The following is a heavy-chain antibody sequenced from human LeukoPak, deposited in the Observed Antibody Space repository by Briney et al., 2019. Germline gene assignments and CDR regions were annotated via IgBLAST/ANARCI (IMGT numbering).Heavy chain of an antibody. Sequence: SVKVSCKASGGTFSSYAISWVRQAPGQGLEWMGGIIPIFGTANYAQKFQGRVTITADESTSTAYMELSSLRSEDTAVYYCASHSPRYCSGGSCYPGWFDPWGQGTLVTVSS. CDR2: IIPIFGTA. CDR3: ASHSPRYCSGGSCYPGWFDP. D-gene: IGHD2-15*01. V-gene: IGHV1-69*01. J-gene: IGHJ5*02. CDR1: GGTFSSYA.